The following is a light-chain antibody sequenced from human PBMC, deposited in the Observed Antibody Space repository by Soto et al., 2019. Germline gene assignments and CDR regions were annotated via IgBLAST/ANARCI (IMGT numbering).Light chain of an antibody. CDR1: QSVSSN. J-gene: IGKJ1*01. V-gene: IGKV3-15*01. CDR3: QQYNNWPPWT. Sequence: IVFTQSPATLSVSPGERATLSCRASQSVSSNLAWYQQKPGQAPRLLIYGASTRATGIPARFSGSGSGTEFTLTISSLQSEDFAVYYCQQYNNWPPWTFGQGTKVDI. CDR2: GAS.